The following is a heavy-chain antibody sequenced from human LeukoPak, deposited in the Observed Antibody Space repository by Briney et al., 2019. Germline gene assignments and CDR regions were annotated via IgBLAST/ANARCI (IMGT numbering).Heavy chain of an antibody. CDR3: AKESRYYYGSGSFSSQFDY. V-gene: IGHV3-21*04. D-gene: IGHD3-10*01. CDR1: GFTFSSYS. J-gene: IGHJ4*02. Sequence: GGSLRLSCAASGFTFSSYSMNWVRQAPGKGLEWVSSISSSSSYIYYADSVKGRFTISRDNSKNTLYLQMNNLRAEDTAVYYCAKESRYYYGSGSFSSQFDYWGRGNLVTVSS. CDR2: ISSSSSYI.